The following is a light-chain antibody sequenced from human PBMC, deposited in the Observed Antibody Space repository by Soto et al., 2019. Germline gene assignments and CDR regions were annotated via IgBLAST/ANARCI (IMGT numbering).Light chain of an antibody. V-gene: IGKV1-5*03. CDR2: MAS. Sequence: DIQMTQSPSTLSASVGDRVTITCRASQSISSWLAWYQQKPGKAPKLLIYMASSLESGVPARFSGSGSGTEYTLTISILQPDVFATYYCQQYNSYPLTFGQGTKVEIK. CDR3: QQYNSYPLT. J-gene: IGKJ1*01. CDR1: QSISSW.